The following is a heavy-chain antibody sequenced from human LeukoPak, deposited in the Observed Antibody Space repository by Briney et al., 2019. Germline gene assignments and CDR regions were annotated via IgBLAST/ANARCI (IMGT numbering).Heavy chain of an antibody. D-gene: IGHD1-26*01. Sequence: PGGSLRLSCAASGFTFSSYAMSWVRQAPGKGLEWVSAISGSGGSTYYADSVKDRFTISRDNSKNTLYLQMNSLRAEDTAVYYCAKDRSIVGATSDYWGQGTLVTVSS. CDR2: ISGSGGST. J-gene: IGHJ4*02. V-gene: IGHV3-23*01. CDR3: AKDRSIVGATSDY. CDR1: GFTFSSYA.